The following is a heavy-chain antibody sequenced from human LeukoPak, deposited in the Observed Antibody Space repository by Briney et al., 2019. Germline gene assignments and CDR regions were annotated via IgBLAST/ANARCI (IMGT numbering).Heavy chain of an antibody. CDR1: GGTFSSYA. CDR2: IIPIFGIA. V-gene: IGHV1-69*04. CDR3: VRDLDIVVVPAAYNWFDP. Sequence: ASVKVSCKASGGTFSSYAISWVRQAPGQGLEWMGRIIPIFGIANYAQKFQGRVTITADKSTSTAYMELSSLRSEDTAVYYCVRDLDIVVVPAAYNWFDPWGQGTLVTVSS. J-gene: IGHJ5*02. D-gene: IGHD2-2*03.